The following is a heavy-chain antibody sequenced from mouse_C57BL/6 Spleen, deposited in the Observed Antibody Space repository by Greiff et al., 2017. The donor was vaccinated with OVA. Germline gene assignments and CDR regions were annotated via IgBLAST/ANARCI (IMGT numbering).Heavy chain of an antibody. J-gene: IGHJ2*01. CDR2: IYPGSGST. CDR3: AMGTTVVEGDY. Sequence: QVQLQQPGAELVKPGASVKMSCKASGYTFTSYWITWVKQRPGQGLEWIGDIYPGSGSTNYNEKFKSKATLTVDTSTSTAYMQLSSLTSEDSAVYYGAMGTTVVEGDYWGQGTTLTVSS. CDR1: GYTFTSYW. V-gene: IGHV1-55*01. D-gene: IGHD1-1*01.